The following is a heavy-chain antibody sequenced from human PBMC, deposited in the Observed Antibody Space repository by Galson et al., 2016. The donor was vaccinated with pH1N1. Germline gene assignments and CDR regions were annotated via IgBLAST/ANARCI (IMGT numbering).Heavy chain of an antibody. Sequence: SVKVSCKASGYTFTSFGITWVRQAPGQGLEWMGWINAHNGHTDYAQRLQGRVAMTTDTSTSTVSMELSSLKSDDTAVYSCARDLARQHDYWGQGTLVTVSS. CDR3: ARDLARQHDY. V-gene: IGHV1-18*01. CDR2: INAHNGHT. J-gene: IGHJ4*02. D-gene: IGHD1-1*01. CDR1: GYTFTSFG.